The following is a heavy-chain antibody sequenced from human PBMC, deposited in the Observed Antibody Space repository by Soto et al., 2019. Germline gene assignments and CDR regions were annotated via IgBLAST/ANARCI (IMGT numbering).Heavy chain of an antibody. Sequence: QVQLVQSGAEVKKPGPSVKVSCKASGGTFSSYAISWVRQAPGQGLEWMGGIIPIFGTANYAQKFQGRVTITADESTSTAYMELSSLRSEDTAVYYCASRVGGDSSGWFRYYYFDYWGQGTLVTVSS. CDR3: ASRVGGDSSGWFRYYYFDY. J-gene: IGHJ4*02. CDR1: GGTFSSYA. V-gene: IGHV1-69*01. D-gene: IGHD6-19*01. CDR2: IIPIFGTA.